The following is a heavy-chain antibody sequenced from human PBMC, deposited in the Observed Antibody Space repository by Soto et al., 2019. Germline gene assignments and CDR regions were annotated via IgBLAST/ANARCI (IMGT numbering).Heavy chain of an antibody. J-gene: IGHJ6*04. CDR2: INKDGSEK. CDR1: GFTFTSYW. V-gene: IGHV3-7*01. D-gene: IGHD2-21*01. Sequence: EVQVVESGGGLVQPGGSLRLSCAASGFTFTSYWMTWVRQAPGRGPEWVANINKDGSEKSYVDSVKGRFTISRDNAKSSLYLQMNSLRADGTAVYYCVREIASRLWGKGTTVIVSS. CDR3: VREIASRL.